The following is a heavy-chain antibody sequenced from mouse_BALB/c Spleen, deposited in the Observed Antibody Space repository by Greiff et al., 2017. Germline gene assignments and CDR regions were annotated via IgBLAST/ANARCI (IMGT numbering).Heavy chain of an antibody. Sequence: EVQLVESGGGLVQPGGSLKLSCAASGFTFSSYTMSWVRQTPEKRLEWVAYISNGGGSTYYPDTVKGRFTISRDNAKNTLYLQMSSLKSEETAMYYCARRGVDYWGQGTSVTVSS. V-gene: IGHV5-12-2*01. CDR3: ARRGVDY. J-gene: IGHJ4*01. CDR2: ISNGGGST. CDR1: GFTFSSYT.